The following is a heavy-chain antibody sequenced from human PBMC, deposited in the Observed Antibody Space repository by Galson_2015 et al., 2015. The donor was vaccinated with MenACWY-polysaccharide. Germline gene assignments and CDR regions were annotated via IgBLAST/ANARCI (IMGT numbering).Heavy chain of an antibody. CDR1: GLIVSANY. Sequence: SLRLSCAASGLIVSANYMAWFRQPPGKGLEWVSTIYSGGNTYYADSVKGRFTISRDNSKNTLYLQMNSLRADVTAMYYCARHRPRGNGMDVWGQGTTVTVSS. D-gene: IGHD1-14*01. J-gene: IGHJ6*02. CDR2: IYSGGNT. CDR3: ARHRPRGNGMDV. V-gene: IGHV3-53*01.